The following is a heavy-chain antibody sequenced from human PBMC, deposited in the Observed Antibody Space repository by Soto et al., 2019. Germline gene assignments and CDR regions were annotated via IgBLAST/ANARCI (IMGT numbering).Heavy chain of an antibody. CDR3: ARQGGSHLDVRY. J-gene: IGHJ4*02. CDR2: IYFSGTT. Sequence: QVQLQESGPGLVKPSETLSLTCTVSGGSMNNYYWSWIRQPPGKGLEWIGYIYFSGTTNYNPSLKSRVTISVDTSKNQFSLKLSSVTAADTAVYYCARQGGSHLDVRYWGQGTLVTVSS. V-gene: IGHV4-59*08. CDR1: GGSMNNYY. D-gene: IGHD1-26*01.